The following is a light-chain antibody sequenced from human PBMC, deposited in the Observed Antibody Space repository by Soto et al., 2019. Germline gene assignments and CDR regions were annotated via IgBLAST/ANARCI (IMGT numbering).Light chain of an antibody. Sequence: EIVLTQSPATLSLFPGERATLSCRASQSLITRYLAWYQQKPGQAPRLLIYGASSRATGIPDRFSGSGSETDFTLTISRLESEDFAVYSCQQYGTSPTFGQGTRLEIK. CDR3: QQYGTSPT. V-gene: IGKV3-20*01. CDR1: QSLITRY. CDR2: GAS. J-gene: IGKJ5*01.